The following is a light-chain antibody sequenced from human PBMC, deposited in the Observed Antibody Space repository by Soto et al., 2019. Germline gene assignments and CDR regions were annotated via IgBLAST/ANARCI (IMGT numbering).Light chain of an antibody. V-gene: IGLV2-14*01. J-gene: IGLJ1*01. Sequence: QSALTQPASVSGSPGQSVTISCTGTSNDVGGYNYVSWYQQHPGKASKLVIYEVSHRPSGISGRFSGSKSGNTASLSISGLQVDDEADYFCSSYTTSSPYVFGAGTKLTVL. CDR2: EVS. CDR1: SNDVGGYNY. CDR3: SSYTTSSPYV.